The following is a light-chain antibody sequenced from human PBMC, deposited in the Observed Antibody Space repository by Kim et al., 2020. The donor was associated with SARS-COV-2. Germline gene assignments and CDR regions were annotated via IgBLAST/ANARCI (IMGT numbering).Light chain of an antibody. V-gene: IGLV3-1*01. CDR1: KLGDKY. CDR3: QAWDSSTFYVV. CDR2: QDS. J-gene: IGLJ2*01. Sequence: SYELTQPPSVSVSPGQTASITCSGDKLGDKYACWYQQKPGQSPVLVIYQDSKRPSGIPERFSGSNSGNTATLTISGTQAMDGADYYCQAWDSSTFYVVCG.